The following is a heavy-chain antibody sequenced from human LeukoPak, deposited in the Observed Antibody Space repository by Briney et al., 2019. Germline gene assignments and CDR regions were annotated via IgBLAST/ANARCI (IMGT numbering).Heavy chain of an antibody. CDR2: IYYSGST. J-gene: IGHJ1*01. D-gene: IGHD2-2*01. V-gene: IGHV4-59*01. CDR3: ASVPESGYCSSTSCYEGSEYFQH. CDR1: GGSISRYY. Sequence: PSETLSLTCTVSGGSISRYYWSWIRQPPGKGLEWIGYIYYSGSTNYNPSLKSRVTISVDTSKNQFSLKLSSVTAADTAVYYCASVPESGYCSSTSCYEGSEYFQHWGQGTLVTVSS.